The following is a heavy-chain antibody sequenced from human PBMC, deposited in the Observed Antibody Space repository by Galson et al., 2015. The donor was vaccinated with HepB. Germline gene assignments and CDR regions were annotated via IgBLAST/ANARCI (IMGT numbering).Heavy chain of an antibody. J-gene: IGHJ4*02. CDR3: ASGRHCTNGRCFRAFDY. CDR2: ISSSGSTI. CDR1: GFTFSDYE. D-gene: IGHD2-8*01. V-gene: IGHV3-48*03. Sequence: SLRLSCAASGFTFSDYEINWVRQAPGKGLEWVSYISSSGSTIYYADSVKGRFTSSRDNAKNSLFLQTNSLRAEDTAVYYCASGRHCTNGRCFRAFDYWGQGTLVTVSS.